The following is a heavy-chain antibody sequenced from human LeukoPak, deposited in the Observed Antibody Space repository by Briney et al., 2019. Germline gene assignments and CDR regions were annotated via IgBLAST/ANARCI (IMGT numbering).Heavy chain of an antibody. CDR3: AKRLGSANCYTGFDY. CDR2: INSDGSWT. V-gene: IGHV3-74*01. CDR1: GNYW. J-gene: IGHJ4*02. Sequence: PGGSLRLSCAASGNYWMHWVRQAPGKGLVWVSHINSDGSWTSYADSVKGRFTISRDNSKNTLYLQMNSLRAEDTAVYYCAKRLGSANCYTGFDYWGQGTLVTVSS. D-gene: IGHD2-2*02.